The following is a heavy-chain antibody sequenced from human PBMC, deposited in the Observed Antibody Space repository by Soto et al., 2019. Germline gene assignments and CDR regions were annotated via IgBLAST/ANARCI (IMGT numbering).Heavy chain of an antibody. J-gene: IGHJ5*02. D-gene: IGHD3-22*01. V-gene: IGHV1-18*01. CDR1: GYTFTSYG. Sequence: TSVKVSCKASGYTFTSYGISWVRQAPGQGLEWMGWISAYNGNTNYAQKLQGRVTMTTDTSTSTAYMELRSLRSDDTAVYYCARAYDSSGYQGVLNWFDPWGQGTLVTV. CDR2: ISAYNGNT. CDR3: ARAYDSSGYQGVLNWFDP.